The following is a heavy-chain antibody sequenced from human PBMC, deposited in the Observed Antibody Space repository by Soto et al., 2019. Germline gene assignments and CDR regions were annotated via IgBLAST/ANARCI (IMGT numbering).Heavy chain of an antibody. V-gene: IGHV3-30*18. J-gene: IGHJ6*02. Sequence: GGSLRLSCAASGFTFSSYGMHWVRQAPGKGLEWVAVISYDGSNKYYADSVKGRFTISRDNSKNTLYLQMSSLRAEDTAVYYCVKDGSSGWPYYYGMDVWGQGTTVTVS. D-gene: IGHD6-19*01. CDR3: VKDGSSGWPYYYGMDV. CDR2: ISYDGSNK. CDR1: GFTFSSYG.